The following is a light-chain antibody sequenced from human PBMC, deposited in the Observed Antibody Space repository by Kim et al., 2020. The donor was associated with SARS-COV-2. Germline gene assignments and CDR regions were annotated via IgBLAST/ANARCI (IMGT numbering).Light chain of an antibody. CDR2: DVS. CDR1: SSDVGGYNY. V-gene: IGLV2-14*03. Sequence: GQSVTISCTGTSSDVGGYNYVSWYQQHPGKAPRLMIYDVSHRPSGVSNRFSGSKSGNTASLTISGLQAEDEADYYCSSYTTTNTWVFGGGTQLTVL. J-gene: IGLJ3*02. CDR3: SSYTTTNTWV.